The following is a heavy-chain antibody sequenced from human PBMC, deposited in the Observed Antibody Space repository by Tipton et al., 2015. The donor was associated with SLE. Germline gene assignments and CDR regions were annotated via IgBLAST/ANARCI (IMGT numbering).Heavy chain of an antibody. J-gene: IGHJ4*02. CDR2: IYTSGST. CDR3: AGYSSGWYRAIDY. V-gene: IGHV4-61*09. Sequence: TLSLTCTVSGGSISSGSYYWSWIRQPAGKGLEWIGHIYTSGSTNYNPSLKSRVTISVDTSKNQFSLKLTSVTAADTAVYYCAGYSSGWYRAIDYWGQGTLVTVSS. CDR1: GGSISSGSYY. D-gene: IGHD6-19*01.